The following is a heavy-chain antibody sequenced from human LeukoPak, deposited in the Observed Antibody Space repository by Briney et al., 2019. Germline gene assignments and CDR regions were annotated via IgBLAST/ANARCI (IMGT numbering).Heavy chain of an antibody. CDR1: GFTFDDYA. V-gene: IGHV3-9*01. Sequence: GGSLRLSCAASGFTFDDYAMHWVRQAPGKGLEWVSGISWNSGSIGYADSVKGRFTISRDNAKNSLYLQMNSLRAEDTALYYCAKDSSRVWLVHGSWYFDLWGRGTLVTVSS. D-gene: IGHD6-19*01. J-gene: IGHJ2*01. CDR3: AKDSSRVWLVHGSWYFDL. CDR2: ISWNSGSI.